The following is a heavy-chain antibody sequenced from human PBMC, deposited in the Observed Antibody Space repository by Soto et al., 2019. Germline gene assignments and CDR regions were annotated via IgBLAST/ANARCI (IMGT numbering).Heavy chain of an antibody. CDR3: ARKRESYDGWLRDDFDY. D-gene: IGHD5-18*01. CDR2: IYYSGST. CDR1: GGSISSSSYY. J-gene: IGHJ4*02. Sequence: SETLSLTCTVSGGSISSSSYYWGWIRQPPGKGLEWIGSIYYSGSTYYNPSLKSRVTISVDTSKNQFSLKLSSVTAADTAVYYCARKRESYDGWLRDDFDYWGQGTLVTVSS. V-gene: IGHV4-39*01.